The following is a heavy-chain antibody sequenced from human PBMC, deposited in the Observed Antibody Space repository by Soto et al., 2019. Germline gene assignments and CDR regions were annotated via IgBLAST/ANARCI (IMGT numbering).Heavy chain of an antibody. CDR2: ILHTGGT. V-gene: IGHV4-30-2*01. J-gene: IGHJ3*02. D-gene: IGHD3-3*02. CDR3: VRYDRINMKPYSPEGFHI. Sequence: SETLSLTCAVSGGSISGGGFSWSWIRQPPGKGLEWIGYILHTGGTQYNPSLKSRVTISVDTSKNQFSPRLSSVTAADTGVYYCVRYDRINMKPYSPEGFHIWGQGTMVTVSS. CDR1: GGSISGGGFS.